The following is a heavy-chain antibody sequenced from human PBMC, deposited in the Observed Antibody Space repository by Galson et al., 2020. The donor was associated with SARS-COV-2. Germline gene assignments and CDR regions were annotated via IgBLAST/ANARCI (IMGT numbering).Heavy chain of an antibody. Sequence: GESLKISCKGSGFSFITYWIAWVRQVPGKGLEWMGIIYPGDSDTKYSPSFQGQVTISADKSISTAYLQWSSLKASDTALYYCARFTIKPKYTSSYGLSGMDVWGQGTTVTVSS. CDR2: IYPGDSDT. D-gene: IGHD2-2*01. CDR3: ARFTIKPKYTSSYGLSGMDV. J-gene: IGHJ6*02. V-gene: IGHV5-51*01. CDR1: GFSFITYW.